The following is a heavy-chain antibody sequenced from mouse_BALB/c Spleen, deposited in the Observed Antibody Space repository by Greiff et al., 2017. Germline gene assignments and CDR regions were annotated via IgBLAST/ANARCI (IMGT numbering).Heavy chain of an antibody. CDR2: IYPGDGDT. CDR1: GYAFSSSW. D-gene: IGHD2-3*01. CDR3: ARGNDGYSYYAMDY. Sequence: QVQLQQSGPELVKPGASVKISCKASGYAFSSSWMNWVKQRPGQGLEWIGRIYPGDGDTNYNGKFKGKATLSADKSSSTAYMQLSSLTSVDSAVYFCARGNDGYSYYAMDYWGQGTSVTVSS. J-gene: IGHJ4*01. V-gene: IGHV1-82*01.